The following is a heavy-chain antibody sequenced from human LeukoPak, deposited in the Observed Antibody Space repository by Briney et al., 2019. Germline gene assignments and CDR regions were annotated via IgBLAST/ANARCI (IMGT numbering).Heavy chain of an antibody. CDR1: GGSISSYY. CDR3: ARSGYYYDSSGYYV. Sequence: PSETLSLTCTVSGGSISSYYWSWIRPPPGKGLEWSGYIYYSGSTNYNPSLKSRVTISVDTSKNQFSLKLSSVTAADTAVYYCARSGYYYDSSGYYVWGQGTLVTVSS. J-gene: IGHJ4*02. V-gene: IGHV4-59*08. D-gene: IGHD3-22*01. CDR2: IYYSGST.